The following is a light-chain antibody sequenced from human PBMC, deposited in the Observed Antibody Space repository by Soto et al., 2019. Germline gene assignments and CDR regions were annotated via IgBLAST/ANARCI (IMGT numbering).Light chain of an antibody. J-gene: IGLJ2*01. Sequence: QSALTQPASVSGSPGQSISISCTGTSSDVGGYNYVSWYQQHPGKAPKLMIYEVSDRPSGVSNRFSGSKSGNTASLTISGLQAEDEAHYYCSSYTSNNTPVVFGGGTKLTVL. CDR3: SSYTSNNTPVV. V-gene: IGLV2-14*01. CDR1: SSDVGGYNY. CDR2: EVS.